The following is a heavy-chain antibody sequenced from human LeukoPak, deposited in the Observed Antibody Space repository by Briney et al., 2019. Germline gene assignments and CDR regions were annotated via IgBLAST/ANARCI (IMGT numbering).Heavy chain of an antibody. CDR2: ISGSDGST. J-gene: IGHJ4*02. D-gene: IGHD2/OR15-2a*01. V-gene: IGHV3-23*01. CDR3: AKNIGGLDY. CDR1: GFTFSSYV. Sequence: GGSLRLSCAASGFTFSSYVMTWVRQAPGKGLEWVSGISGSDGSTYYSDSVKGRFTISKDNSKNTLYLQMNNLRAEDTARYYCAKNIGGLDYWGQGTLVTVSS.